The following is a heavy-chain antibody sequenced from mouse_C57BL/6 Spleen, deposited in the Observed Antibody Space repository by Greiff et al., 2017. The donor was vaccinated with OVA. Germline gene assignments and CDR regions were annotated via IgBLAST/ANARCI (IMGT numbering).Heavy chain of an antibody. CDR3: ARGSGGHFDY. Sequence: EVKLMESEGGLVQPGSSMKLSCTASGFTFSDYYMAWVRQVPEKGLEWVANINYDGSSTYYLDSLKSRFIISRDNAKNILYLQMSSLKSEDTATYYCARGSGGHFDYWGQGTTLTVSS. CDR2: INYDGSST. J-gene: IGHJ2*01. D-gene: IGHD6-1*01. V-gene: IGHV5-16*01. CDR1: GFTFSDYY.